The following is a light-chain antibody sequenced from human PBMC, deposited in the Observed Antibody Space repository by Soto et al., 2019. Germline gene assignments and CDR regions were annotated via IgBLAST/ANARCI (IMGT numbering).Light chain of an antibody. J-gene: IGKJ1*01. CDR1: QSVIGNY. V-gene: IGKV3-20*01. CDR2: GAS. CDR3: QIYNSSPWT. Sequence: EIVLTQSPGTLSLSPGERATLSCRASQSVIGNYLAWYQQKPGQAPRLLFYGASTRAAGSPARFSGSGSGTVFTLTISSLEPEDFAFYFWQIYNSSPWTFGQGTRVEVK.